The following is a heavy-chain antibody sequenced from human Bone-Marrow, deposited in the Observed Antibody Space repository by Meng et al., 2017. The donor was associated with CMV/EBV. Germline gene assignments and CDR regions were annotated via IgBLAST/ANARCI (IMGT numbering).Heavy chain of an antibody. D-gene: IGHD3-10*01. V-gene: IGHV3-30-3*01. Sequence: GGSLRLSCAASGFTFSSYAMHWVRQAPGKGLEWVAVISYDGSNKYYADSVKGRFTISRDNSKNTLYLQMNSLRAEDTAVYYCARDLYYYGSGDYWGQGARVTVSS. CDR1: GFTFSSYA. CDR3: ARDLYYYGSGDY. J-gene: IGHJ4*02. CDR2: ISYDGSNK.